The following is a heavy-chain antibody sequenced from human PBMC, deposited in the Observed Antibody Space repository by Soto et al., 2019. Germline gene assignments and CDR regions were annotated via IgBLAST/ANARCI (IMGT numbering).Heavy chain of an antibody. Sequence: GASEKVACKASGYTFTSYGISWVRQAPGQGLEWMGWINAGNGDTKYSQKFQGRITITRDTSASTAYMELSSLRSEDTAVYSCARDGAVAGNFTFGYWGQGTLVTFSS. CDR2: INAGNGDT. J-gene: IGHJ4*02. D-gene: IGHD6-19*01. V-gene: IGHV1-18*04. CDR3: ARDGAVAGNFTFGY. CDR1: GYTFTSYG.